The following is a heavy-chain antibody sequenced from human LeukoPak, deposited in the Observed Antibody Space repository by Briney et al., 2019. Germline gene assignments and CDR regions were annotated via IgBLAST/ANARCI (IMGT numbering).Heavy chain of an antibody. D-gene: IGHD1-26*01. V-gene: IGHV3-30*18. CDR2: ISYDGSNK. CDR3: AKDRGSYQTHDLDY. CDR1: GFTFSSYG. J-gene: IGHJ4*02. Sequence: GGSLRLSCAASGFTFSSYGMHWVRQAPGKGLEWVAVISYDGSNKYYADSVKGRFTISRDNSKNTLYLQMNSLRAEDTAVYYCAKDRGSYQTHDLDYWGQGTLVTVS.